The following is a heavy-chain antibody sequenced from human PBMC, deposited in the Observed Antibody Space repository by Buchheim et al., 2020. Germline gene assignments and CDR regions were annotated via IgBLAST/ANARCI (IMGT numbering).Heavy chain of an antibody. V-gene: IGHV4-59*01. J-gene: IGHJ4*02. CDR1: GGSISSYY. D-gene: IGHD2-2*01. CDR2: IYYSGST. Sequence: QVQLQESGPGLVKPSETLSLTCTVSGGSISSYYWSWIRQPPGKGLEWIGYIYYSGSTNYNLSLKSRVTISVDTSKNQFSLKLSSVTAADTAVYYCARVVVVPAAMTYYFDYWGQGTL. CDR3: ARVVVVPAAMTYYFDY.